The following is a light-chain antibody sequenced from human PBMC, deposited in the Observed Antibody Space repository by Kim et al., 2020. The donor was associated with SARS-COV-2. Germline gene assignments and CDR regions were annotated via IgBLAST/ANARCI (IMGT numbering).Light chain of an antibody. V-gene: IGLV3-1*01. Sequence: SGSQGQTDTSTCYGDQLWDEYACWYHQKSGQSPVLVMVQDSKRTSGIPERFSGSNSGNTATLTSSGTQAMDEADYYGQTWNSTSGVFGGGTQLTVL. J-gene: IGLJ2*01. CDR2: QDS. CDR1: QLWDEY. CDR3: QTWNSTSGV.